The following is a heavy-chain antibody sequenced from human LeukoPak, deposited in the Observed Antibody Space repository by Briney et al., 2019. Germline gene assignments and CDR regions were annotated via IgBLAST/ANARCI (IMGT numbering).Heavy chain of an antibody. V-gene: IGHV4-34*01. D-gene: IGHD1-26*01. CDR3: AGPMGSSPYGMDV. CDR1: GGSFSGYY. Sequence: SETLSLTCGVYGGSFSGYYWSWIHQPPGKGLEWIGEINHSGSTNYNPSLKSRVTISVDTSKNQFSLKLSSVSAADTAVYYCAGPMGSSPYGMDVWGQGTTVTVSS. CDR2: INHSGST. J-gene: IGHJ6*02.